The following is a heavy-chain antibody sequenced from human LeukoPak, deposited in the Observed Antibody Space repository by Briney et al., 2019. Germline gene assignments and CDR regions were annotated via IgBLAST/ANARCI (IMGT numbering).Heavy chain of an antibody. J-gene: IGHJ4*02. Sequence: ASVKVSCKTSGYTFTGYYMHWVRQAPGQGLEWMGWINPNSGGTNYAQKFQGRVTMTRDTSISTAYMELSRLRSDDTAVYYCARAPKGGPTYFFDYWGQGTLVTVSS. CDR1: GYTFTGYY. V-gene: IGHV1-2*02. CDR3: ARAPKGGPTYFFDY. D-gene: IGHD3-16*01. CDR2: INPNSGGT.